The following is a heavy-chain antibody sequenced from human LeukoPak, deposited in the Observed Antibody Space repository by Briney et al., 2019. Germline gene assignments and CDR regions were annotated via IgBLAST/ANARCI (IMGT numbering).Heavy chain of an antibody. CDR2: ISSNGGST. CDR1: GFTFSSYA. J-gene: IGHJ4*02. V-gene: IGHV3-64*01. CDR3: ARDSSRDGYNWIDY. Sequence: GGSLRLSCAASGFTFSSYAMHWVRQAPGKGLEYVSAISSNGGSTYYANSVKGRFTISRDNSKNTLYLQMNSLRAEDTAVYYCARDSSRDGYNWIDYWGQGTLVTVSS. D-gene: IGHD5-24*01.